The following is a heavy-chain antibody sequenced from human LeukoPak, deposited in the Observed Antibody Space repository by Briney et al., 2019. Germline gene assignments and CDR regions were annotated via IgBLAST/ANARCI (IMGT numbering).Heavy chain of an antibody. Sequence: GGSLRLSCAASGFTFSSYSMTWVRQAPGQGLEWVSSISSSSSYTYSADSVKGRFTIYRDNAKNSLYLQMTRLRAEDTAVYYFARPWRFSEGTVLFHYRGPGNLGTVSS. CDR2: ISSSSSYT. J-gene: IGHJ4*02. V-gene: IGHV3-21*01. CDR3: ARPWRFSEGTVLFHY. D-gene: IGHD3-10*01. CDR1: GFTFSSYS.